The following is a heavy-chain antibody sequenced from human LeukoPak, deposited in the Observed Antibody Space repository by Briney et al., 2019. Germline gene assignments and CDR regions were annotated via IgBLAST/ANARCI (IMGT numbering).Heavy chain of an antibody. V-gene: IGHV3-21*01. CDR1: GFTFNSYT. Sequence: PGGSLRLSCAASGFTFNSYTVNWVRQVPGKGLEWVSSISSSSSYIYYSDSVKGRFTISRDNAKNSPYLQMNSLRAEDTAVYYCAELGITMIGGVWGKGTTVTISS. CDR2: ISSSSSYI. CDR3: AELGITMIGGV. D-gene: IGHD3-10*02. J-gene: IGHJ6*04.